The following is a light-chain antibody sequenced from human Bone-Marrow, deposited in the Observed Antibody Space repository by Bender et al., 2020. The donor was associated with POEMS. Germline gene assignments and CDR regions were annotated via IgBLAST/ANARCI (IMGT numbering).Light chain of an antibody. CDR1: SSDVGGYNY. CDR2: EVN. J-gene: IGLJ1*01. V-gene: IGLV2-14*01. CDR3: SSFTIRNTRL. Sequence: SALTQPPSASGSLGQSVTISCTGTSSDVGGYNYVSWYSQHPGKAPKLIMYEVNNRPAGVSGRFSGSKSGNTASLTISGLQAEDEADYYCSSFTIRNTRLFGTGTKVTVL.